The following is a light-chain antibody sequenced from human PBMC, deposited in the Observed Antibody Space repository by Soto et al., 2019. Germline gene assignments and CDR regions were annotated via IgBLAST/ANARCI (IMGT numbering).Light chain of an antibody. J-gene: IGKJ5*01. V-gene: IGKV1-9*01. CDR2: AAS. CDR1: QGVSRY. CDR3: QQLNSYPIT. Sequence: DIQLTQSPSFLSASVGDRVTITCRASQGVSRYLAWYQQKPGNAPKLLIYAASSLQSGVPSRFSGSGSGTEFTLTISSLQPEDFATYYCQQLNSYPITFGQGTRLEIK.